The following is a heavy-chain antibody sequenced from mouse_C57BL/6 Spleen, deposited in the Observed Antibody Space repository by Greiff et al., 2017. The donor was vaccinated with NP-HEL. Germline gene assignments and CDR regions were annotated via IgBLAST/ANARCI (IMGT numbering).Heavy chain of an antibody. CDR2: IYPGDGDT. Sequence: QVQLKESGPELVKPGASVKISCKASGYAFSSSWMNWVKQRPGKGLEWIGRIYPGDGDTNYNGKFKGKATLTADKSSSTAYMQLSSLTSEDSAVYCCARGSITTVVAEMMDYWGQGTSVTVSS. CDR3: ARGSITTVVAEMMDY. J-gene: IGHJ4*01. CDR1: GYAFSSSW. V-gene: IGHV1-82*01. D-gene: IGHD1-1*01.